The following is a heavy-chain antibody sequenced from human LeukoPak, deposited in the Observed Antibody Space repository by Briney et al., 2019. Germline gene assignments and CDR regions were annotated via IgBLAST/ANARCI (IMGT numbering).Heavy chain of an antibody. V-gene: IGHV1-2*04. J-gene: IGHJ6*02. CDR1: GYTFTGYY. D-gene: IGHD3-10*01. Sequence: GASVKVSCKASGYTFTGYYMHWVRQAPGQGLEWMGWINPNSGGTNYAQKFQGWVTMTRDTSISTAYMELSRLRSDDTAVYYCARDVVGSGLRYGMDVWGQGTTVTVSS. CDR3: ARDVVGSGLRYGMDV. CDR2: INPNSGGT.